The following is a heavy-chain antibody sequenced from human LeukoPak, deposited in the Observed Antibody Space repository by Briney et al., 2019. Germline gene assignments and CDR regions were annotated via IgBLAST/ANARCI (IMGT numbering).Heavy chain of an antibody. D-gene: IGHD3-22*01. J-gene: IGHJ4*02. Sequence: SETLSLTCTVSGGSISSGGCYWSWIRQPPGKGLEWIGYIYHSGSTYYNPSLKSRVTISVDRSKNQFSLKLSSVTAADTAVYYCAGCRYYYDSSGCLDYWGQGTLVTVSS. CDR1: GGSISSGGCY. V-gene: IGHV4-30-2*02. CDR3: AGCRYYYDSSGCLDY. CDR2: IYHSGST.